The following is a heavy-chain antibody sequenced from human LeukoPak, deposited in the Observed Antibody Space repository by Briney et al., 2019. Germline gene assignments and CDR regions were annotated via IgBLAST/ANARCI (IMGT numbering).Heavy chain of an antibody. CDR1: GGSFSGYY. J-gene: IGHJ4*02. CDR3: ARGGAGSPGGYFDY. Sequence: PSETLSLTCAVYGGSFSGYYWSWIRQPPGKGLEWIGEINHSGRTNYYPSLKSRVSISVDTSKNHFSLKLSSVTAADTAVYYCARGGAGSPGGYFDYWGQGTLVTVSS. D-gene: IGHD3-10*01. V-gene: IGHV4-34*01. CDR2: INHSGRT.